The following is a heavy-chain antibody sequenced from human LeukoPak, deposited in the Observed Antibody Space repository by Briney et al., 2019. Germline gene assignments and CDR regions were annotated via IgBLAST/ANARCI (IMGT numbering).Heavy chain of an antibody. D-gene: IGHD3-22*01. Sequence: SETLSLTCTVSGGSISSPTYYWAWIRQPPGKGLEWIGTIHYSGSTFYNPSLKSRVTISVDTSKNQFSLKLSSVTAADTAVYYCARLGGYYDPPGYWGQGTLVTVSS. CDR2: IHYSGST. V-gene: IGHV4-39*01. CDR3: ARLGGYYDPPGY. CDR1: GGSISSPTYY. J-gene: IGHJ4*02.